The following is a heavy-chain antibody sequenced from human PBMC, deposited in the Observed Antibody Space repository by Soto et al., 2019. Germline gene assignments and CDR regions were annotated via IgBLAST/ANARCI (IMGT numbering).Heavy chain of an antibody. CDR1: GGSFCGYY. D-gene: IGHD4-4*01. V-gene: IGHV4-34*01. CDR2: INHSGST. J-gene: IGHJ4*02. Sequence: QVQLQQWGAGLLKPSETLSLTCAVYGGSFCGYYWSWIRQPPGKGLEWIGEINHSGSTNYNPSLKSRVTISVDTSKNQFSLKLSSVTAADTAVYYCARVGATVKVADSWGQGTLVTVSS. CDR3: ARVGATVKVADS.